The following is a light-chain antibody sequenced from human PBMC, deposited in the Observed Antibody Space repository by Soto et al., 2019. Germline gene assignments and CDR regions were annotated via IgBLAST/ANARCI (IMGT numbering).Light chain of an antibody. J-gene: IGLJ2*01. CDR3: CSYAGTYTLVV. Sequence: QSALTQPRSVSGSPGQSVTISCTGSSSDVGGYNYVSWYQQHPGRAPKLIIYDVTKRPSGVPDRFSGSKSGNTASLTISGLQAEDEADFYCCSYAGTYTLVVFGGGTKLTVL. V-gene: IGLV2-11*01. CDR2: DVT. CDR1: SSDVGGYNY.